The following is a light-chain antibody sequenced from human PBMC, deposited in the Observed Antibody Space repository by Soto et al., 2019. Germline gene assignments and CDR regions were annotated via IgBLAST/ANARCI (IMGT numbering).Light chain of an antibody. V-gene: IGKV1-16*02. CDR3: QQYYRYPWT. CDR2: SAS. CDR1: QGISNY. Sequence: DIRMTQSPSSLSASVGDRVTITCRASQGISNYLGWYQQKPGKVPKSLIYSASSLQSGVPSKFSGSGSGTDFTLTINDMQPDDFATYYCQQYYRYPWTFGQGTKVDIK. J-gene: IGKJ1*01.